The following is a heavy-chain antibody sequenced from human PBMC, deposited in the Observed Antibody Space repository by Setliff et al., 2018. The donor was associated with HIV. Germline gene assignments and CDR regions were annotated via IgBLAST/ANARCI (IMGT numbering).Heavy chain of an antibody. CDR2: INPYSGGT. J-gene: IGHJ4*01. V-gene: IGHV1-2*06. CDR3: ARNQGDSSGWYAGDY. Sequence: ASVKVSCKASGYTFTNYYMYWVRQAPGQGLECMGRINPYSGGTKYALKFQGRVTMTRDTSTSTVYMDLRNLRSEDTAVYYCARNQGDSSGWYAGDYWGHGTLVTVSS. D-gene: IGHD6-19*01. CDR1: GYTFTNYY.